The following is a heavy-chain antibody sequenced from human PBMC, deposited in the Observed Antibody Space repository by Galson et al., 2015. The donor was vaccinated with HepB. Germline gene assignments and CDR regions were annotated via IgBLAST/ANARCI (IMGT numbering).Heavy chain of an antibody. CDR2: ISAYNGNT. Sequence: SVKVSCKASGYTFTSYGISWVRQAPGQGLEWMGWISAYNGNTNYAQKLQGRVTMTTDTSTSTAYMELRSLRSDDTAVYYCARRTPAAKTLYYYYGMDVWGQGTTVTVSS. J-gene: IGHJ6*02. CDR3: ARRTPAAKTLYYYYGMDV. D-gene: IGHD2-2*01. CDR1: GYTFTSYG. V-gene: IGHV1-18*04.